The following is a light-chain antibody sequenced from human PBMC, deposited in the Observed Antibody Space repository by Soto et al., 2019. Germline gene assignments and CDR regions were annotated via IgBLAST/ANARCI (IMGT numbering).Light chain of an antibody. CDR2: GSS. V-gene: IGKV3-20*01. CDR3: QEYCSSPPYA. J-gene: IGKJ2*01. Sequence: EVVSTQSPGTLSLSPGERATLSCRASQSVRNNYLAWYQQKPGKSPKLLIFGSSDRATGIPDRFSGSGSGTDFTLTISRLEPDDFGVYYCQEYCSSPPYAFGHATKLEIK. CDR1: QSVRNNY.